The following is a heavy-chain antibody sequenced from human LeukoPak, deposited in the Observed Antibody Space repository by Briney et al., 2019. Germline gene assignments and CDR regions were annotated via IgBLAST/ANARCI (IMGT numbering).Heavy chain of an antibody. D-gene: IGHD6-25*01. CDR2: ISGSGGSA. V-gene: IGHV3-23*01. CDR1: GFTFSSYS. CDR3: ARGTGYNTGRSVDY. Sequence: PGGSLRLSCTASGFTFSSYSMTWVRQAPGKGLEWVSVISGSGGSAYYADSVKGQFTISRDNSKNTLYLQVNSLRAEDTAVYYCARGTGYNTGRSVDYWGQGTLVTVSS. J-gene: IGHJ4*02.